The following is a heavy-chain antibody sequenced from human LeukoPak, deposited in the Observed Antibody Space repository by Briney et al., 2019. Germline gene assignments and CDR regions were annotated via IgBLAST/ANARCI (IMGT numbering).Heavy chain of an antibody. Sequence: SETLSLTCTVSDASVTTYSWSWLRQPAGKGLEWIGRVYFSGATKYNPSLKSRVTISADTSKNQFSLKLPSVTAADTAVYYCARDHYGSGRYKAYFDYWGHGIQVTVSS. D-gene: IGHD3-10*01. CDR1: DASVTTYS. J-gene: IGHJ4*01. CDR2: VYFSGAT. V-gene: IGHV4-4*07. CDR3: ARDHYGSGRYKAYFDY.